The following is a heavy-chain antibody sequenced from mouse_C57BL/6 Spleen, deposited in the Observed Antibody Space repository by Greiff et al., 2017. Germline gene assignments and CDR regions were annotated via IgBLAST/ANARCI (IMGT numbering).Heavy chain of an antibody. V-gene: IGHV1-39*01. CDR3: ARWSGSRGGHYFDY. D-gene: IGHD1-1*01. J-gene: IGHJ2*01. CDR2: INPNYGTT. CDR1: GYSFTDYN. Sequence: VQLKQSGPELVKPGASVKISCKASGYSFTDYNMNWVKQSNGKSLEWIGVINPNYGTTSYNQKFKGKATLTVDQSSSTAYMQLNSLTSEDAAVYYCARWSGSRGGHYFDYWGQGTTLTVSS.